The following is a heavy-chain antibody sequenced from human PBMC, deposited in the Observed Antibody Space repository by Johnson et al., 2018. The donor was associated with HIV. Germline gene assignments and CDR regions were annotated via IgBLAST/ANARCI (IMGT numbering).Heavy chain of an antibody. V-gene: IGHV3-66*02. CDR1: GFTFSSNY. D-gene: IGHD2-15*01. Sequence: VQLVESGGGLVQPGGSLRLSCAASGFTFSSNYMSWVRQAPGKGLEWVSVIYSGGSTYYADSVKGRFTISRDNAKNSLYLHMNSLRAEDPAVYYCAKDVVVAASGDAFDIWGQGTMVTVSS. J-gene: IGHJ3*02. CDR3: AKDVVVAASGDAFDI. CDR2: IYSGGST.